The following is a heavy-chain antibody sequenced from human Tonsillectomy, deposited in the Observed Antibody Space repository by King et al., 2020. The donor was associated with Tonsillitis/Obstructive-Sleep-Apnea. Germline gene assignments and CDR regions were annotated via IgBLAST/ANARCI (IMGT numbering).Heavy chain of an antibody. V-gene: IGHV3-33*01. CDR1: GFTFSSYG. J-gene: IGHJ4*02. CDR2: IWDDGSNK. D-gene: IGHD6-13*01. Sequence: VQLVESGGGVVQPGTSLRLSCAASGFTFSSYGMHWVRQAPGKGLEGGAVIWDDGSNKYYTDSVKCRFSISRDNSKNTLYLQMNSLRPEDTAVYYCARRIPAAGAGGVDYWGQGTLVTVSS. CDR3: ARRIPAAGAGGVDY.